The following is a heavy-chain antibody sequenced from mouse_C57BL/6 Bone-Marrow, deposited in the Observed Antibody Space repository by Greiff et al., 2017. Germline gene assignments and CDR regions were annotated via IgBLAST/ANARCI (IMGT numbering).Heavy chain of an antibody. J-gene: IGHJ2*01. CDR1: GYTFTDYN. D-gene: IGHD1-1*01. CDR3: AIYYGKESFDY. CDR2: INPNNGGT. V-gene: IGHV1-22*01. Sequence: VQLQQSGPELVKPGASVKMSCKASGYTFTDYNMHWVKQSHGKSLEWIGYINPNNGGTSYNQKFKGKATLTVNKSSSTAYMELRSLTSEDSAVYYCAIYYGKESFDYWGQGTTLTVSS.